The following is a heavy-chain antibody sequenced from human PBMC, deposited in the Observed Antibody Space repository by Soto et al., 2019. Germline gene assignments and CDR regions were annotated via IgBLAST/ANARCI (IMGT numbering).Heavy chain of an antibody. Sequence: ASVKVSCKASGYTFASYGISWVRQAPGQGLEWMGWISAYNGNTNYAQKLQGRVTMTTDTSTSTAYMELRSLRSDDTAVYYCARINSSGWNDAFDIWGQGTMVTVSS. J-gene: IGHJ3*02. CDR3: ARINSSGWNDAFDI. D-gene: IGHD6-19*01. CDR1: GYTFASYG. CDR2: ISAYNGNT. V-gene: IGHV1-18*01.